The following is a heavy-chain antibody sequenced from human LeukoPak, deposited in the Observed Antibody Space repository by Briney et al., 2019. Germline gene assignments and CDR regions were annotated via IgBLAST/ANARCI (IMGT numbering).Heavy chain of an antibody. CDR1: GYTFTSYY. J-gene: IGHJ4*02. V-gene: IGHV1-46*03. Sequence: ASVKVSCKASGYTFTSYYMHWVRQAPGQGLEWKGIINPSGGSTSYAQKFQGRVTMTRDTSTSTVYMELSSLRSEDTAVYYCATPAVAGTSFFDYWGQGTLVTVSS. CDR3: ATPAVAGTSFFDY. CDR2: INPSGGST. D-gene: IGHD6-19*01.